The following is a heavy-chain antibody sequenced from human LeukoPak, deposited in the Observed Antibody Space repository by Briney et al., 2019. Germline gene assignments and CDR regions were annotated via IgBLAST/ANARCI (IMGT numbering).Heavy chain of an antibody. D-gene: IGHD2-15*01. CDR1: GFTFSSYA. Sequence: GGSLRLSCAASGFTFSSYAMHWVRQAPGKGLEYVSAISSNGGSTYYANSVKGRFTISRDNSKNTLYLQMGSLRAEDMAVYYCARVVVVTTGKGNEDYFDYWGQGTLVTVSS. CDR2: ISSNGGST. J-gene: IGHJ4*02. CDR3: ARVVVVTTGKGNEDYFDY. V-gene: IGHV3-64*01.